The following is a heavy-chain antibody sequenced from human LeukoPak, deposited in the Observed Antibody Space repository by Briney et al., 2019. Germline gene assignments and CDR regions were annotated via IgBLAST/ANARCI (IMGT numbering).Heavy chain of an antibody. CDR2: LSKSGNT. CDR3: ARARYVNSFYAFDI. D-gene: IGHD3-9*01. CDR1: GGSISSYY. Sequence: SETLSLTCTVSGGSISSYYWSWIRQPPGKGLEWIGYLSKSGNTNYSPSLKSRVTIFGDTSKNQFFLKLSSVTAADTAVYYCARARYVNSFYAFDIWGQGTLVTVSS. V-gene: IGHV4-59*01. J-gene: IGHJ3*02.